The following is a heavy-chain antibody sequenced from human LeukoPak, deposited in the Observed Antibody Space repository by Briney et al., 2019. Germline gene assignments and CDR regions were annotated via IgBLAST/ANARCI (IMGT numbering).Heavy chain of an antibody. J-gene: IGHJ3*02. CDR1: GFTVSSNY. V-gene: IGHV3-48*02. CDR2: ISSGSSII. Sequence: PGGSLRLSCAASGFTVSSNYMSWVRQAPGKGLEWVSYISSGSSIIYYGDSVKGRFTISRDNAKNSLYLQMHTLRDEDTAVYYCARVSGADASDIWGQGTMVTVSS. CDR3: ARVSGADASDI. D-gene: IGHD1-26*01.